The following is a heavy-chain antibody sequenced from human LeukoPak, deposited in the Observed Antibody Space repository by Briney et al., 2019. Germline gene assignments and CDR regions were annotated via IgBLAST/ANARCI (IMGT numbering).Heavy chain of an antibody. Sequence: SVKVSCKASGGTFSSYAISWVRQAPGQGLEWMGGIIPIFGTANYAQKFQGRVTITADKSTSTAYMELSSLRSEDTAVYYCARVRDYYDSSGYYYDYWGQGTLVTVSS. CDR2: IIPIFGTA. CDR3: ARVRDYYDSSGYYYDY. D-gene: IGHD3-22*01. V-gene: IGHV1-69*06. CDR1: GGTFSSYA. J-gene: IGHJ4*02.